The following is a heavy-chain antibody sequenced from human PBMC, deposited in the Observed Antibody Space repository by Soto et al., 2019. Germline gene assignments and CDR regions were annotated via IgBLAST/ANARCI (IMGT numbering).Heavy chain of an antibody. J-gene: IGHJ5*02. CDR2: IHYTGKT. D-gene: IGHD5-12*01. V-gene: IGHV4-39*01. CDR3: VGLRYSTARVTGFEP. Sequence: QLQLQESGPGLVKPSETLSLTCTVSGGPISTGNYYWSWIRQTPGEGLEWIATIHYTGKTYYNPSIQSRSSISVDTSQNQFSLRRTSVTAAAAAGDYCVGLRYSTARVTGFEPWGQGILVAVSS. CDR1: GGPISTGNYY.